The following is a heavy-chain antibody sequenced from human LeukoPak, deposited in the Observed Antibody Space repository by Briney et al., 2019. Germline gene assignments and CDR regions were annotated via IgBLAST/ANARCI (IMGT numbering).Heavy chain of an antibody. J-gene: IGHJ3*02. CDR3: AREEGVCSGGTCYSRAFEI. V-gene: IGHV5-51*01. D-gene: IGHD2-15*01. CDR2: IYPYASDT. CDR1: GYSFPTYW. Sequence: GESLKISCQGSGYSFPTYWIGWVRQMPGEGLEWMGIIYPYASDTRYSPSFQGQVTISADRSISTAFLQWSSLKASDTAMYYCAREEGVCSGGTCYSRAFEIWGQGTMVTVSS.